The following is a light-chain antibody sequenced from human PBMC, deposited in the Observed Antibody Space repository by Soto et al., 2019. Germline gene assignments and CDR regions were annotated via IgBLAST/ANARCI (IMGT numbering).Light chain of an antibody. CDR2: GAS. CDR1: QSLSSNY. V-gene: IGKV3-20*01. Sequence: EIVLTQSPDTLSLSPGERATLSCRTSQSLSSNYLAWYQQRPGQAPRLLIYGASSRATGIPDRFSGSGSGTDFTLSISRLGPEDLAVYFCQQYGSSHRTFGQGTKVDIK. J-gene: IGKJ1*01. CDR3: QQYGSSHRT.